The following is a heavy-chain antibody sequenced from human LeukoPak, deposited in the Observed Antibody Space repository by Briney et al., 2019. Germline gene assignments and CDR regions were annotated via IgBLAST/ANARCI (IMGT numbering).Heavy chain of an antibody. J-gene: IGHJ5*02. CDR3: ARAPVTTARWFDP. V-gene: IGHV4-4*02. CDR1: GGSICSSNW. Sequence: SETLSLTCAVSGGSICSSNWWSWVRQPPGKGLEWIGEIYHSGSTNYNPSLKSRVTISVDRSKNQFSLKLYSVTAADTAVYYCARAPVTTARWFDPWGQGTLVTVSS. CDR2: IYHSGST. D-gene: IGHD4-17*01.